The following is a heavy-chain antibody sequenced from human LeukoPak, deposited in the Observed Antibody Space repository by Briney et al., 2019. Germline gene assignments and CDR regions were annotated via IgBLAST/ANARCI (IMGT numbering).Heavy chain of an antibody. CDR1: GASLSSHY. D-gene: IGHD2-15*01. J-gene: IGHJ5*02. Sequence: SETLSLTCSVSGASLSSHYWSWIRQPPGKGLEWIGYIYYSVRTNYNPSLKSRVTISVDMPNNQFSLRLNSVTAADTAIYYCARDLDSWPLGAWFDPWGPGSLVTVSS. CDR2: IYYSVRT. CDR3: ARDLDSWPLGAWFDP. V-gene: IGHV4-59*11.